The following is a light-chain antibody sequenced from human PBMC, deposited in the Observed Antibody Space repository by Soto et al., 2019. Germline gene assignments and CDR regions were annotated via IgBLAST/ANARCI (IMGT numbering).Light chain of an antibody. V-gene: IGLV1-40*01. Sequence: QSVLTQPPSVSAAPGQRVTISCTGSSSNIGAGYEVHWYQQVPGTAPKLLIYENNNRPSGVPDRFSGSKSGTSASLAITGLQAEDEAEYYCQSYDSSLSGYVFGTGTKLTVL. CDR2: ENN. J-gene: IGLJ1*01. CDR1: SSNIGAGYE. CDR3: QSYDSSLSGYV.